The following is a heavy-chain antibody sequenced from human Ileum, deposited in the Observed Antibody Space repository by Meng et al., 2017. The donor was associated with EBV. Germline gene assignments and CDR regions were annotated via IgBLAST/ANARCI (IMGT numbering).Heavy chain of an antibody. CDR3: ASSDYYRSDY. CDR2: TSHSGST. J-gene: IGHJ4*02. Sequence: VPLQGSGPGLVKPSETLSLTCAVSGGSISRSDWWSWVRQPPGKGLEWIGETSHSGSTNYSPSLKSRVTISLDKSKNQLSLKLNSVTAADTAVYYCASSDYYRSDYWGQGTLVTVSS. CDR1: GGSISRSDW. V-gene: IGHV4-4*02. D-gene: IGHD3-22*01.